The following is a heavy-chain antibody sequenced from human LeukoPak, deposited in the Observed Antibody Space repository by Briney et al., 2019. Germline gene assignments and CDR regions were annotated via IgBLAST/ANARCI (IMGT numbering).Heavy chain of an antibody. V-gene: IGHV1-18*04. Sequence: ASVKVSCKASGYTFTSYGISWVRQAPGQGLEWMGWISAYNGNTNYAQKLQGRVTMTTDTSTSTAYMELRSLRSDDTAVYYCARVDGPRYCSSTSCLGVAFDIWGQGTMVTDSS. CDR1: GYTFTSYG. CDR2: ISAYNGNT. CDR3: ARVDGPRYCSSTSCLGVAFDI. D-gene: IGHD2-2*01. J-gene: IGHJ3*02.